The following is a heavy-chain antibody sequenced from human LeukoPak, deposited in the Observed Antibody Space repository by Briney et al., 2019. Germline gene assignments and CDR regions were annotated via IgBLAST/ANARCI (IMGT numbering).Heavy chain of an antibody. CDR2: IYYSGST. CDR1: GGSISSYY. J-gene: IGHJ4*02. Sequence: PSETLSLTCTVSGGSISSYYWSWIRQPPGKGLEWIGSIYYSGSTYYNPSLKSRVTISVDTSKNQFSLKLSSVTAADTAVYYCARDAVTTVYWGQGTLVTVSS. CDR3: ARDAVTTVY. D-gene: IGHD4-17*01. V-gene: IGHV4-59*12.